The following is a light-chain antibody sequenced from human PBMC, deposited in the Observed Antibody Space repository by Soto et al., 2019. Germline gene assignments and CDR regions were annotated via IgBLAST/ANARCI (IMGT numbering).Light chain of an antibody. CDR1: SSDVGYYNY. CDR2: EVS. V-gene: IGLV2-14*01. Sequence: QSVLTQPASVSGSPGQSITISCTGTSSDVGYYNYVSWYQQHPGNAPRLMIYEVSNRPSGVSNRFSGSKSGNTASLTISGLQAEDEADYFCSSYTSSDTWVFGGGTKVTVL. CDR3: SSYTSSDTWV. J-gene: IGLJ3*02.